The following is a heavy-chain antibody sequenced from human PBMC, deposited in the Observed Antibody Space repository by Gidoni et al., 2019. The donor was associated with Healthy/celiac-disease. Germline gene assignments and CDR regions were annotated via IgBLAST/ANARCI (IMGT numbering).Heavy chain of an antibody. V-gene: IGHV4-34*01. CDR1: GGSFSGYY. D-gene: IGHD3-16*02. CDR3: ARRRYDYVWGSYRYRVSGMDV. J-gene: IGHJ6*02. CDR2: INHSGST. Sequence: QVQLQQWGAGLLKPSETLSLTCAVYGGSFSGYYWSWIRQPPGKGLEWIGEINHSGSTNYNPSLKSRVTISVETSKNQFSLKRSSVTAADTAVYYCARRRYDYVWGSYRYRVSGMDVWGQGTTVTVSS.